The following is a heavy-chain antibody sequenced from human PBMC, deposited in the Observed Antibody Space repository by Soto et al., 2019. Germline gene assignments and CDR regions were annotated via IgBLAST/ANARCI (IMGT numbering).Heavy chain of an antibody. CDR2: ISSSSNTI. CDR1: GFTFSSYS. CDR3: ARGLGWRRGPFDF. J-gene: IGHJ4*02. D-gene: IGHD2-21*01. Sequence: TGGSLRLSCAASGFTFSSYSMNWVRQAPGKGLEWLSYISSSSNTIFYADSVKGRFTISRDSANSSLYLQLNSLRDDDTAVYFCARGLGWRRGPFDFLGQGTPVTVSS. V-gene: IGHV3-48*02.